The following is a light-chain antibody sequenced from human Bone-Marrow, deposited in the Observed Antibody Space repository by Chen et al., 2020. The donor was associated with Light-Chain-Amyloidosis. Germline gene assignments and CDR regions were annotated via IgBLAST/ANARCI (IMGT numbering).Light chain of an antibody. V-gene: IGLV2-14*01. Sequence: QSALTQPASVSGSPGQSITISCTGTSSDVGGDNHVSWNQQHPDKAPKLMIYEVTNRPSWVPDRFSGSKSDNAASLTISGLQTEDEADYFCSSYTITNTLVFGRGTRVTVL. CDR2: EVT. J-gene: IGLJ1*01. CDR3: SSYTITNTLV. CDR1: SSDVGGDNH.